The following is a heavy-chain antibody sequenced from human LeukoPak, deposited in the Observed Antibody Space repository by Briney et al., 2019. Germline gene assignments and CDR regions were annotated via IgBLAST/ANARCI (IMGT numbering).Heavy chain of an antibody. CDR3: ARGQEPPASHIVVVTADFDY. CDR2: INPSGGST. J-gene: IGHJ4*02. CDR1: GYTFTSYY. Sequence: ASVEVSCKASGYTFTSYYMHWVRQAPGQGLEWMGIINPSGGSTSYAQKFQGRVTMTRDTSTSTVYTELSSLRSEDTAVYYCARGQEPPASHIVVVTADFDYWGQGTLVTVSS. D-gene: IGHD2-21*02. V-gene: IGHV1-46*01.